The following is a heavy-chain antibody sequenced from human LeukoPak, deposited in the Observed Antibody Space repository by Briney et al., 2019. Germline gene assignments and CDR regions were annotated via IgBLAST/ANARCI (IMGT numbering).Heavy chain of an antibody. J-gene: IGHJ4*02. D-gene: IGHD1-26*01. CDR1: GFTFSSYS. V-gene: IGHV3-48*01. Sequence: GGSLRLSCAASGFTFSSYSMNWVRQAPGKGLEWVSYISSSSSTIYYADSVKGRFTISRDNAKNSLYLQMNSLRAEDTAVYYCARSGTWWELLYYFDYWGQGTLVTVSS. CDR2: ISSSSSTI. CDR3: ARSGTWWELLYYFDY.